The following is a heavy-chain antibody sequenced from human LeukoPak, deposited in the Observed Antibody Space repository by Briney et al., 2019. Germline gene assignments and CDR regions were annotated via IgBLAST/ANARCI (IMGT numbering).Heavy chain of an antibody. CDR3: ARVSPSSNYYYYYYYMDV. Sequence: SQTLSLTCTVSGGSISSGGYYWSWIRQPAGKGLEWIGRIYTSGSTNYNPSLKSRVTISVDTSKNQFSLKLSSVTAADTAVYYCARVSPSSNYYYYYYYMDVWGKGTTVTVSS. V-gene: IGHV4-61*02. D-gene: IGHD2-2*01. CDR2: IYTSGST. J-gene: IGHJ6*03. CDR1: GGSISSGGYY.